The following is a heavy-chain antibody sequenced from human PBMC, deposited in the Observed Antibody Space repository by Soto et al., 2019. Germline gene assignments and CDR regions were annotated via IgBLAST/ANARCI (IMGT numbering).Heavy chain of an antibody. CDR2: IIPIFGIA. D-gene: IGHD3-3*01. CDR1: GGTFSRYS. Sequence: ASVKVSCKASGGTFSRYSITWVRQAPGHGLEWIGRIIPIFGIASYAQKFQGRVTITADESTSTAYMELSSLRSDDTAVYYCARDQGITTFGVYSMYYYGMDVWGQGTTVTVSS. V-gene: IGHV1-69*13. CDR3: ARDQGITTFGVYSMYYYGMDV. J-gene: IGHJ6*02.